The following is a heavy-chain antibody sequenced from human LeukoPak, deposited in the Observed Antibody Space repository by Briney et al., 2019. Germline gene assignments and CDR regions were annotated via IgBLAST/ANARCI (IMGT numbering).Heavy chain of an antibody. J-gene: IGHJ4*02. V-gene: IGHV4-34*01. CDR3: ASSYGDYYFDY. Sequence: GSLRLSCAASGFTFSSYGMHWVRQAPGKGLEWIGEINHSGSTNYNPSLKSRVTISVDTSKNQFSLKLSSVTAADTAVYYCASSYGDYYFDYWGQGTLVTVSS. D-gene: IGHD4-17*01. CDR1: GFTFSSYG. CDR2: INHSGST.